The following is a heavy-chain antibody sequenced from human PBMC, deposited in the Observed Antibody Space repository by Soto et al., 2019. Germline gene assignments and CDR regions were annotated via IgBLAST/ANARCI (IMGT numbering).Heavy chain of an antibody. J-gene: IGHJ6*03. Sequence: GGSLRLSCAASGFTFSDYAMSWVRQTPGKGLEWVSAISGSGGSTYYADSVKGRFTISRDNSKNTLYLQMNSLRGGDTAVCYCARGSGVATVYYMDVWGKGTTVTVSS. D-gene: IGHD5-12*01. CDR3: ARGSGVATVYYMDV. CDR2: ISGSGGST. CDR1: GFTFSDYA. V-gene: IGHV3-23*01.